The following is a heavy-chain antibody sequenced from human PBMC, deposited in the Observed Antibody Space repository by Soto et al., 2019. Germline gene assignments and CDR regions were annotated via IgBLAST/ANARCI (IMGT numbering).Heavy chain of an antibody. CDR2: IYYSGST. CDR3: ARVYYYDSSGYYPPYYFDY. V-gene: IGHV4-61*08. J-gene: IGHJ4*02. Sequence: SETLSLTCAVSGCSISSGGYYWSWIRQPPGKGLEWIGYIYYSGSTNYNPSLKSRVTISVDTSKNQFSLKLSSVTAADTAVYYCARVYYYDSSGYYPPYYFDYWGQGTLVTVSS. D-gene: IGHD3-22*01. CDR1: GCSISSGGYY.